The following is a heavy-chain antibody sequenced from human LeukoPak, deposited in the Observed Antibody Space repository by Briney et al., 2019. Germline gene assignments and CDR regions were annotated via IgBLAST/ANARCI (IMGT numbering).Heavy chain of an antibody. Sequence: SETLSLTCTVSGGSFSSYYWSWIRQPAGKGLEWIGRIYTSGSTNYNPSLKSRVTMSVDTSKNQFSLKLSSVTAADTAVYYCARELGYCSSTSCSDTYYYYYYMDVWGKGTTVTVSS. V-gene: IGHV4-4*07. J-gene: IGHJ6*03. CDR1: GGSFSSYY. CDR3: ARELGYCSSTSCSDTYYYYYYMDV. CDR2: IYTSGST. D-gene: IGHD2-2*01.